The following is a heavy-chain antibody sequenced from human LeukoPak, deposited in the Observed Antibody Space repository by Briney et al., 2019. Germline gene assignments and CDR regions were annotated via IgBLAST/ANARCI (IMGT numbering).Heavy chain of an antibody. Sequence: GGSLRLSCAASGFTFSSCGMHWVRQAPGKGLEWVSYISSSSSTIYYADSVKGRFTISRDNAKNSLYLQMNSLRAEDTAVYYCARDRYSGSYPIIDAFDIWGQGTMVTVSS. CDR3: ARDRYSGSYPIIDAFDI. J-gene: IGHJ3*02. V-gene: IGHV3-48*01. CDR1: GFTFSSCG. CDR2: ISSSSSTI. D-gene: IGHD1-26*01.